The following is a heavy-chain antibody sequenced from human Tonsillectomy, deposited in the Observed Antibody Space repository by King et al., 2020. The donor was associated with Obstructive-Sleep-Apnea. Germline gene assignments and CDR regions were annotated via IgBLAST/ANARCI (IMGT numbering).Heavy chain of an antibody. Sequence: VTLKESGPVLVKPTETLTLTCTVSGFSLSNARMGVSWIRQPPGKALEWLAHIFSNDEKSYSTSLKSRLTISKDTSKSQVVLTMTNMDPVDTATYYCARIIRGSVYDSSGYYYYYGMDVWGQGTTVTVSS. CDR3: ARIIRGSVYDSSGYYYYYGMDV. CDR2: IFSNDEK. J-gene: IGHJ6*02. V-gene: IGHV2-26*01. CDR1: GFSLSNARMG. D-gene: IGHD3-22*01.